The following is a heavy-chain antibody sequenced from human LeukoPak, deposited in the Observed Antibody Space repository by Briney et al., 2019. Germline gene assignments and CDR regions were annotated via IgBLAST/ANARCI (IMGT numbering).Heavy chain of an antibody. V-gene: IGHV3-23*01. D-gene: IGHD2-2*01. CDR2: ISGSGGST. Sequence: PGGTLRLSCAASGFTFSSYGMSWVRQAPGKGLEWVSAISGSGGSTYYADSVKGRFTISRDNSKNTLYLQMNSLRAEDTAVYYCAHGAMYQLDYWGQGTLVTVSS. CDR1: GFTFSSYG. CDR3: AHGAMYQLDY. J-gene: IGHJ4*02.